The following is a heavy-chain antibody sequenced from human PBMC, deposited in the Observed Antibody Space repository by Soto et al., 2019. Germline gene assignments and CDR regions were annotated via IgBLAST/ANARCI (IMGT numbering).Heavy chain of an antibody. Sequence: GASVKVSCKASGGTFSSYAISWVRQAPGQGLEWMGGIIPIFGTANYAQKFQGRVTITADESTSTAYMELSSLRSEDTAIYYCARSKRYTYGHYFDYWGQGTLVTVSS. V-gene: IGHV1-69*13. D-gene: IGHD5-18*01. CDR1: GGTFSSYA. J-gene: IGHJ4*02. CDR3: ARSKRYTYGHYFDY. CDR2: IIPIFGTA.